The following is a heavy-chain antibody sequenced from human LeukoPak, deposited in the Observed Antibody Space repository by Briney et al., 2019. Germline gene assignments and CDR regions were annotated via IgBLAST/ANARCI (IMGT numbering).Heavy chain of an antibody. CDR3: AKDFNFYGSGSYLDY. Sequence: GGSLGLACAASGFTFSSYAMHWVRQAPGRGLEWVSGISWNSGSIGYADSVKGRFTISRDNAKNSLYLQMNSLRAEDMALYYCAKDFNFYGSGSYLDYWGQGTLVTVSS. D-gene: IGHD3-10*01. CDR1: GFTFSSYA. J-gene: IGHJ4*02. CDR2: ISWNSGSI. V-gene: IGHV3-9*03.